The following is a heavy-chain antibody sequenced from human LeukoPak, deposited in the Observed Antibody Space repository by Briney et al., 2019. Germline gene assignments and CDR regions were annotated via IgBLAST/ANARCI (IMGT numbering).Heavy chain of an antibody. J-gene: IGHJ5*02. CDR1: GFTLSSYE. CDR3: ARSYYYDPP. D-gene: IGHD3-22*01. Sequence: GGSLRLSCAASGFTLSSYEMNRVRQAPGKGLEWVSYISSSGSTIYYADSVKGRFTISRDNAKNSLYLQMNSLRAEDTAVYYCARSYYYDPPWGQGTLVTVSS. CDR2: ISSSGSTI. V-gene: IGHV3-48*03.